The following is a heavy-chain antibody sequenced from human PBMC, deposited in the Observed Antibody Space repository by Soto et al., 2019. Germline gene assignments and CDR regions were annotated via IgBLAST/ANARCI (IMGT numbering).Heavy chain of an antibody. CDR2: IFWNDDR. CDR3: AHRVIGPAAPQIDS. Sequence: QITLKESGPTLVKPTQTLTLTCSFSGFSLSTYGVGVAWIRQPPGKALEWLALIFWNDDRFYTSSLRNTLTITKDTSKNQVILTLTNMEPEDAATYYYAHRVIGPAAPQIDSWGPGTLVTVSS. D-gene: IGHD6-6*01. J-gene: IGHJ4*02. CDR1: GFSLSTYGVG. V-gene: IGHV2-5*01.